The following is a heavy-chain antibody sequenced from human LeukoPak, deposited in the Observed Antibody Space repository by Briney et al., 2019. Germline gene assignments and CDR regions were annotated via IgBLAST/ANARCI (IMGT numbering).Heavy chain of an antibody. CDR2: INPNSGGT. V-gene: IGHV1-2*02. CDR1: GYTFTGYY. D-gene: IGHD3-10*01. CDR3: ASGYWFGELYHYYYMDV. J-gene: IGHJ6*03. Sequence: ASVKVSCKASGYTFTGYYMHWVRQAPGQGLEWMGWINPNSGGTNYAQKFQGRVTITADESTSTAYMELSSLRSEDTAVYYCASGYWFGELYHYYYMDVWGKGTTVTISS.